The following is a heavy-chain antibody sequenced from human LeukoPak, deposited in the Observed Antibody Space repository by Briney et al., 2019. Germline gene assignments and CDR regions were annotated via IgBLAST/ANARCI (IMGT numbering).Heavy chain of an antibody. CDR1: GGTFSSYA. V-gene: IGHV1-69*05. CDR2: IIPIFGTA. D-gene: IGHD2-2*01. CDR3: ARGLPGYCSSTSCPALGYYYYMDV. J-gene: IGHJ6*03. Sequence: SVKVSCKASGGTFSSYAISWVRQAPGQGLEWMGGIIPIFGTANYAQKFQGRVTITTDESTSTAYMELSSLRSEDTAVYYCARGLPGYCSSTSCPALGYYYYMDVWGKGTAVTVSS.